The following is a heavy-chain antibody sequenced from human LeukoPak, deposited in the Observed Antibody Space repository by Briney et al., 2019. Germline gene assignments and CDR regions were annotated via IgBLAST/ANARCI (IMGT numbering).Heavy chain of an antibody. CDR3: AREPGNSAHYGTDV. Sequence: GGSLRLSCAASGFRFSSYAMHWVRQAPGKGLEWVAVISYDGSNKDYADSVKGRFTISRDNSKNTLYLQMNSLRAEDTAVYYCAREPGNSAHYGTDVWGQGTTVTV. D-gene: IGHD4-23*01. V-gene: IGHV3-30-3*01. CDR1: GFRFSSYA. J-gene: IGHJ6*01. CDR2: ISYDGSNK.